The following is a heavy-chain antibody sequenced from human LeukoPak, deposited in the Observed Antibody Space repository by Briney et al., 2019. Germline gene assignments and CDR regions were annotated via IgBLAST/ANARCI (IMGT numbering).Heavy chain of an antibody. CDR1: GGSISSYY. CDR3: ARSFLGDWYFDL. J-gene: IGHJ2*01. Sequence: SETLSLTCTVSGGSISSYYWSWIRQPPGMELEWIGCIYYSGSTNYNPSLQSRVTISVDTSKDQFSLRLTSVTAADTAVYYCARSFLGDWYFDLWGRGTLVTVSS. D-gene: IGHD1-26*01. V-gene: IGHV4-59*01. CDR2: IYYSGST.